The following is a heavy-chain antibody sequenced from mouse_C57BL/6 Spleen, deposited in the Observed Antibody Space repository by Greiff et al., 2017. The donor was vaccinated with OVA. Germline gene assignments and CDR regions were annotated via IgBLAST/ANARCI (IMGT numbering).Heavy chain of an antibody. CDR2: IYPGDGDT. CDR1: GYAFSSSW. V-gene: IGHV1-82*01. D-gene: IGHD1-1*01. J-gene: IGHJ3*01. Sequence: QVQLKESGPELVKPGASVKISCKASGYAFSSSWMNWVKQRPGKGLEWIGRIYPGDGDTNYNGKFKGKATLTADKSSSTAYMQLSSLTSEDSAVYFCARWDYGVVGGAYWGQGTLVTVSA. CDR3: ARWDYGVVGGAY.